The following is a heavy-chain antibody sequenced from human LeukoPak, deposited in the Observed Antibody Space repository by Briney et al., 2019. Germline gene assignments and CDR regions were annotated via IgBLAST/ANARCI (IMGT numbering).Heavy chain of an antibody. CDR3: AKDLGSSWSFDY. J-gene: IGHJ4*02. D-gene: IGHD6-13*01. CDR1: GFTFSSYW. V-gene: IGHV3-23*01. Sequence: PGGSLRLSCAASGFTFSSYWMNWVRQAPGKGLEWVSAISGSGGSTYYADSVKGRFTISRDNSKNTLYLQMNSLRAEDTAVYYCAKDLGSSWSFDYWGQGTLVTVSS. CDR2: ISGSGGST.